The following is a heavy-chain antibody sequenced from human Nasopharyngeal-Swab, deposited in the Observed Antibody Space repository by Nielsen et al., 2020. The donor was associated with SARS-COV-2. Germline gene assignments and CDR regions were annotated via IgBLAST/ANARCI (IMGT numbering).Heavy chain of an antibody. CDR3: AALAAGGSRCFDN. J-gene: IGHJ4*02. Sequence: SETLSLTCTVSGDSTTSSHYYWAWIRQSPGVGLEWIGSLSYGGKTYYNPSLKSRVTISVDTSNSQFSLRLGSVTAADTAVYFCAALAAGGSRCFDNWGLGTLVTVSS. D-gene: IGHD6-13*01. CDR2: LSYGGKT. CDR1: GDSTTSSHYY. V-gene: IGHV4-39*01.